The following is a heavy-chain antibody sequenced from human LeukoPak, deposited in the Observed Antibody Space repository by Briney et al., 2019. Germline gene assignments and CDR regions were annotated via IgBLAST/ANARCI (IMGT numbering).Heavy chain of an antibody. D-gene: IGHD3-3*01. J-gene: IGHJ4*02. Sequence: QPGGSLRLSCAASGFTFTNYAMSWVRQAPGKGLEWVSAISGSGGSTYYADSVKGRFTISRDNSKNTLCLQMNSLRAEDTAVYYCAKDYDFWSGYYTIPPLFDYWGQGTLVTVSS. CDR3: AKDYDFWSGYYTIPPLFDY. CDR2: ISGSGGST. CDR1: GFTFTNYA. V-gene: IGHV3-23*01.